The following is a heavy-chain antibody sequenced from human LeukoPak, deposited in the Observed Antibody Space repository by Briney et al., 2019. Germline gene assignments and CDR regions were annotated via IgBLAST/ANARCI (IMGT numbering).Heavy chain of an antibody. CDR2: IGASGGTT. D-gene: IGHD3-22*01. J-gene: IGHJ4*02. CDR3: ARGRWSSGYYFEY. Sequence: GGSLRLSCAASGFTFSSYWMHWVRQAPGKGLVWVSAIGASGGTTYYADSVKGRFTISRDNSKNTLYLQMNSLRAEDTALYFCARGRWSSGYYFEYWGQGTLVTVSS. V-gene: IGHV3-23*01. CDR1: GFTFSSYW.